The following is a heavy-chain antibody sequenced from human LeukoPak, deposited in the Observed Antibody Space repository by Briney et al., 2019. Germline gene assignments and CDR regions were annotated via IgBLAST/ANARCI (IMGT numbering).Heavy chain of an antibody. Sequence: GGSLRLSCAASGFTFSSYAMSWVRQAPGKGLEWVSAISGSGGSTYYPDSVKGRFTISRDNSKNTLYLQMNSLRAEDTAVYYRAKEDSGYSYGTEGYWGQGTLVTVSS. CDR3: AKEDSGYSYGTEGY. J-gene: IGHJ4*02. CDR2: ISGSGGST. V-gene: IGHV3-23*01. CDR1: GFTFSSYA. D-gene: IGHD5-18*01.